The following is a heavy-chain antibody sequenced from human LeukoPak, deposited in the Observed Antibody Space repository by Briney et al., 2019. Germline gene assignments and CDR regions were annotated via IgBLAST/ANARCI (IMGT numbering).Heavy chain of an antibody. D-gene: IGHD6-13*01. CDR3: ARGGSQRLVPDY. CDR1: GFTFSSYS. CDR2: ISSSSSYI. V-gene: IGHV3-21*01. Sequence: PGXXLRLSCAASGFTFSSYSMNWVRQAPGKGLEWVSSISSSSSYIYYADSVKGRFTISRDNAKNSLYLQMNSLRAEDTAVYYCARGGSQRLVPDYWGQGTLVTVSS. J-gene: IGHJ4*02.